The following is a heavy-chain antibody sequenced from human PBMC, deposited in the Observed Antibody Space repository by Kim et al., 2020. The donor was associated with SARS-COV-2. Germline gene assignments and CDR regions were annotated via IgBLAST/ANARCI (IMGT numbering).Heavy chain of an antibody. CDR1: GFPFSSYS. J-gene: IGHJ4*02. CDR2: ISSSGRYL. Sequence: GGSLRLSCAASGFPFSSYSMQWVRQAPGKGLEWVSCISSSGRYLYYADSVKGRFTISRDNAKNLVYLQMNSLRAEDTAVYYCATYYYDSVGYRHFDYWGQGTLVTVSS. D-gene: IGHD3-22*01. CDR3: ATYYYDSVGYRHFDY. V-gene: IGHV3-21*06.